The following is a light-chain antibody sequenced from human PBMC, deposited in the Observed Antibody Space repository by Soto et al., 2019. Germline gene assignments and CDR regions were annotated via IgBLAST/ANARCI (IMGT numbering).Light chain of an antibody. CDR3: AAWDAGVSGPA. CDR1: SSNIGSKY. J-gene: IGLJ2*01. CDR2: RNN. Sequence: QSVLTQPPSASGTPGQRVTISCSGSSSNIGSKYVYWYQQLPGTAPKLLMYRNNQRPSGVPDRFSGSKSGTSASLAISGLRSEAEADYYCAAWDAGVSGPAFGGGTKLTVL. V-gene: IGLV1-47*01.